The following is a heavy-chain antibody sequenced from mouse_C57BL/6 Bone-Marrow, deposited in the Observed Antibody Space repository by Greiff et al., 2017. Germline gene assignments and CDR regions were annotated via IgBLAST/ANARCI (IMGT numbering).Heavy chain of an antibody. J-gene: IGHJ2*01. D-gene: IGHD6-1*01. Sequence: VHVKQSGPELVKPGASVKISCKASGYSFTGYYMNWVKQSPEKSLEWIGEINPSTGGTTYNQKFKAKATLTVDKSSSTAYMQLKSLTSEDSAVYYCARKQLLDYWGQGTTLTVSS. CDR3: ARKQLLDY. CDR1: GYSFTGYY. CDR2: INPSTGGT. V-gene: IGHV1-42*01.